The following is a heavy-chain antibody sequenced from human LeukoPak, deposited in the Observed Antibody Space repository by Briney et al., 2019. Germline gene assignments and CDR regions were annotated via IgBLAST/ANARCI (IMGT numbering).Heavy chain of an antibody. J-gene: IGHJ4*02. D-gene: IGHD1-7*01. V-gene: IGHV3-23*01. CDR2: ISGSGVST. Sequence: GGSLRLSCAASGFTFSSYAMSWVRQAPGKGLELVSAISGSGVSTYYADSVKGRFTVSRDNSKNTLYLQMSSLRAEDTAVYYCAKDERNWNYNLASQTYDWGQGTLVTVSS. CDR3: AKDERNWNYNLASQTYD. CDR1: GFTFSSYA.